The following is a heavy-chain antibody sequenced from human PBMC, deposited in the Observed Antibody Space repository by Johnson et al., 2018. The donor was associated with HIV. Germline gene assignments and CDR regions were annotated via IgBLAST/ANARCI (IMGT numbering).Heavy chain of an antibody. D-gene: IGHD4-11*01. J-gene: IGHJ3*02. CDR3: ARDTYSSDACDI. Sequence: VQLVESGGGLIQPGGSLRLSCAASGFTVSSNCMSWVRQAPGKGLEWVSVIYSGGSTYYAESVKGRFTISRDNAKNSLYLQMNSLRAEDTALYYCARDTYSSDACDIWGQGTMVTVSS. CDR1: GFTVSSNC. CDR2: IYSGGST. V-gene: IGHV3-53*01.